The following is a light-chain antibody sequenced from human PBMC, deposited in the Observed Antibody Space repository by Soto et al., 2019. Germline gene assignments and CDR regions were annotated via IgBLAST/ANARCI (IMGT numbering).Light chain of an antibody. CDR1: QSISSW. V-gene: IGKV1-5*03. Sequence: DIQMTQSPSTLSASVGDRVTITCRASQSISSWLAWFQQKTGKAPKLLIYKASSLESGVPSRFSGSGSETEFTLTISSLQADDFATYYYQKYNSYPYTFGQGTKLEIK. CDR2: KAS. CDR3: QKYNSYPYT. J-gene: IGKJ2*01.